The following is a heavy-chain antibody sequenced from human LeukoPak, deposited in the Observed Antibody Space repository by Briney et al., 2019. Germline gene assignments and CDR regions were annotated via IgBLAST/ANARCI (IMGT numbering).Heavy chain of an antibody. CDR1: GFTLDVHG. Sequence: PGGSLRLSCAVSGFTLDVHGMSWVPPAPGEGLECFSGLNWNGGSTDSADSVKGRFTISRDNAKNSLYLQMNSLRAEDTALYHCARDVIIAVAGLREYNWFDPWGQGTLSPSP. D-gene: IGHD6-19*01. CDR2: LNWNGGST. V-gene: IGHV3-20*01. CDR3: ARDVIIAVAGLREYNWFDP. J-gene: IGHJ5*02.